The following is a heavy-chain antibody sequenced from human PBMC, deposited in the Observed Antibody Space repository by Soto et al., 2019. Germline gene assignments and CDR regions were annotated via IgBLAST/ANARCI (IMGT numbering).Heavy chain of an antibody. V-gene: IGHV3-13*01. CDR1: GFTFSSYD. D-gene: IGHD3-10*01. CDR3: ARDLTGSWHYGMDV. CDR2: IGTAGDT. J-gene: IGHJ6*02. Sequence: ESGGGLVQPGGSLRLSCAASGFTFSSYDMHWVRQATGKGLEWVSAIGTAGDTYYPGSVKGRFTISRENAKNSLYLQMNSLRAGDTAVYYCARDLTGSWHYGMDVWGQGTTVTVSS.